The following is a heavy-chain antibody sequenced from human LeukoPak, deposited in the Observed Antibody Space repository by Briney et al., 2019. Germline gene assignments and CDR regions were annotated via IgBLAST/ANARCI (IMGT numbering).Heavy chain of an antibody. CDR1: GFTFSSYG. J-gene: IGHJ4*02. Sequence: PGGSLRLSCAASGFTFSSYGMHWVRQAPGKGLEWVAFIRYDGSNKYYADSVKGRFTISRDNSKNTLYLQMNSLRAEDMAVYYCAKSYYDFWSGQDHFDYWGQGTLVTVSS. D-gene: IGHD3-3*01. CDR2: IRYDGSNK. V-gene: IGHV3-30*02. CDR3: AKSYYDFWSGQDHFDY.